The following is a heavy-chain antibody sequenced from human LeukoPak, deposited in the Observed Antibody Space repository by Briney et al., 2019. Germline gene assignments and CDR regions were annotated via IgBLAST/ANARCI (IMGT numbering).Heavy chain of an antibody. CDR3: ARAHYYDSSGYYSSYFDY. Sequence: GGSLRLSCAASGLTFSSYAMHWVRQAPAKGLECVAVISYDGSNKYYADSVNRRFTISRDNSKNTLYLQMNSLRAEDTAVYYCARAHYYDSSGYYSSYFDYWGQGTLVTVSS. D-gene: IGHD3-22*01. CDR2: ISYDGSNK. J-gene: IGHJ4*02. V-gene: IGHV3-30-3*01. CDR1: GLTFSSYA.